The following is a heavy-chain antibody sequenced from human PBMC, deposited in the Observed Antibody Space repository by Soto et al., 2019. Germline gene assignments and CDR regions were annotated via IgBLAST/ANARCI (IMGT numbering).Heavy chain of an antibody. Sequence: QVQLVQSGAEVKKPGSSVKVSCKASGYTFSSYAISWVRQAPGQGPEWVGGIFPIFGRANYAQKFQGRVTITADESTSTGYMELRSLRSEDTAVFFCARQLERGLYYFDLWGQGNLITVSS. CDR1: GYTFSSYA. D-gene: IGHD1-1*01. CDR2: IFPIFGRA. V-gene: IGHV1-69*01. CDR3: ARQLERGLYYFDL. J-gene: IGHJ4*02.